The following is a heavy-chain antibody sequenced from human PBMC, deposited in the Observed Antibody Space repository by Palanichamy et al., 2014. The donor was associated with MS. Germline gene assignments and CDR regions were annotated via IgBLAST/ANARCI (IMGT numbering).Heavy chain of an antibody. D-gene: IGHD5-18*01. CDR3: AKDRAYSYGYVDQ. CDR2: ISYDGSDK. CDR1: GFTFSDYG. J-gene: IGHJ4*02. Sequence: QVQLVEVWGRRGPAWRSLRLSCAASGFTFSDYGMHWVRQAPGKGLEWVALISYDGSDKYYTDSVKGRFTLSRDNSKNTLYLQMNSLRAEDTAVYYCAKDRAYSYGYVDQWGQGTLVTVSP. V-gene: IGHV3-30*18.